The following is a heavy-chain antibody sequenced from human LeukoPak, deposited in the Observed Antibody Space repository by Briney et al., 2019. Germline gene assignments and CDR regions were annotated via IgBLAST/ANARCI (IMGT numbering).Heavy chain of an antibody. Sequence: SETLSLTCTVSGGSISDAAYYWSWIRQPPGKGLEWIGYIYYSGSTNYNPSLKSRVTISVDTSKNQFSLKLSSVTAADTAVYYCARGAATVGDYWGQGTLVTVSS. D-gene: IGHD6-25*01. CDR2: IYYSGST. J-gene: IGHJ4*02. V-gene: IGHV4-61*08. CDR3: ARGAATVGDY. CDR1: GGSISDAAYY.